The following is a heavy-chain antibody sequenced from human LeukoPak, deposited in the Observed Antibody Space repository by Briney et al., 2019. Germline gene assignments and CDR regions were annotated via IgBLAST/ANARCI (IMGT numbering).Heavy chain of an antibody. D-gene: IGHD6-19*01. CDR2: IYTSGST. CDR1: GGSISSYY. Sequence: SETLSLTCTVSGGSISSYYWSWIRQPAGKGLEWIGRIYTSGSTSYNPSLKSRVTMSVDTSKNQFSLKLSSVTAADTAVYYCARDREQWLNYYYGMDVWGQGTTVTVSS. CDR3: ARDREQWLNYYYGMDV. V-gene: IGHV4-4*07. J-gene: IGHJ6*02.